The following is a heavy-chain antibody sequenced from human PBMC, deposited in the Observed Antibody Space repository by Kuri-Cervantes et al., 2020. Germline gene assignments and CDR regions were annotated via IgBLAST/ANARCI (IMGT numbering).Heavy chain of an antibody. CDR1: GYTFTGYY. V-gene: IGHV1-2*02. Sequence: ASVKVSCKASGYTFTGYYMHWVRQAPGQGLEWMGWINPSSGGTNYAQKFQGRVTMTRDTSISTAYMELSRLRSDDTAVYYCARRHYYDSSGYYGCDYWCQGTLVTVSS. CDR3: ARRHYYDSSGYYGCDY. J-gene: IGHJ4*02. CDR2: INPSSGGT. D-gene: IGHD3-22*01.